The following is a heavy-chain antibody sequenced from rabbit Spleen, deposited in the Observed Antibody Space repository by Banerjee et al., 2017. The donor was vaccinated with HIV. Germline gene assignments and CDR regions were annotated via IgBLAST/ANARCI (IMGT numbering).Heavy chain of an antibody. D-gene: IGHD8-1*01. CDR1: GFSLNDKDV. J-gene: IGHJ6*01. CDR2: IYAGSSGST. V-gene: IGHV1S45*01. CDR3: ARDSGSSFSTYGMDL. Sequence: QEQLVESGGGLVQPTGSLTLTCKASGFSLNDKDVMCWVRQAPGKGLEWIACIYAGSSGSTYYANWAKGRFTISKTSSTVTLQMTSLTAADTATYFCARDSGSSFSTYGMDLWGPGTLVTVS.